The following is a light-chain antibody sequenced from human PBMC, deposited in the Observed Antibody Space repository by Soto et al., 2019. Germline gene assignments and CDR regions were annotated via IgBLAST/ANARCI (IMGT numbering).Light chain of an antibody. J-gene: IGLJ2*01. CDR1: KLGDKY. CDR2: QDS. CDR3: QAWDSSVV. V-gene: IGLV3-1*01. Sequence: SYELTQPPSVSVSPGQTASITCSGAKLGDKYACWYQQKPGQSPVLVIYQDSKRPSGIPERFSGSNSGNTATLTLSGTQAMDEADYYCQAWDSSVVFGGGTKLTVL.